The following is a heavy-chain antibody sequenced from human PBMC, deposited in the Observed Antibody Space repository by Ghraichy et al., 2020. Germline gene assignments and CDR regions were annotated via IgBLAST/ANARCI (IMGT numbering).Heavy chain of an antibody. D-gene: IGHD6-13*01. CDR2: IWYDGSNK. J-gene: IGHJ6*02. CDR1: GFTFSSYG. CDR3: ARSRAASEYYYYGMDV. Sequence: GGSLRLSCAASGFTFSSYGMHWVRQAPGKGLEWVAIIWYDGSNKYYADSVKGRFTISRDNSINTLFLQTNSLRAEDTAVYYCARSRAASEYYYYGMDVWGQGTTVTVSS. V-gene: IGHV3-33*01.